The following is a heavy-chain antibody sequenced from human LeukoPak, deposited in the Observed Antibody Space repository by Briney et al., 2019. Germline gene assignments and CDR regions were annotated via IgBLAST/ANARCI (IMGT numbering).Heavy chain of an antibody. D-gene: IGHD4-17*01. V-gene: IGHV4-4*07. CDR1: GGSISSYY. CDR2: IYTSGST. J-gene: IGHJ6*03. Sequence: SETLSLTCTVSGGSISSYYWSWIRQPAGKGLEWIGRIYTSGSTNYNPSLKSRVTMSVDTSKNQFSLKLSSVTAADTAVYYCARERPYGDYPSYYYMDVWGKGTTVTVSS. CDR3: ARERPYGDYPSYYYMDV.